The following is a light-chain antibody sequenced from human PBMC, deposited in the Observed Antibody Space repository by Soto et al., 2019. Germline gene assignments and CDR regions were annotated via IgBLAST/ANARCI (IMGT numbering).Light chain of an antibody. V-gene: IGKV1-5*03. CDR2: TAS. CDR1: QNIDTW. J-gene: IGKJ1*01. Sequence: DIQMTQSPSTLSASIGDRITISCRASQNIDTWLAWYQQRPGEAHKLLSYTASNLENGVPSRFSGSESGTAFTLTISSLQPEDFATSYCQQCIDSSRSFGQGTQVE. CDR3: QQCIDSSRS.